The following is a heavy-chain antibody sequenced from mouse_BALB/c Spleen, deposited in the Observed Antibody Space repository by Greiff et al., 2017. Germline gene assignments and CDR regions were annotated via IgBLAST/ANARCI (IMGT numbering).Heavy chain of an antibody. CDR3: ARGGYYVPYYYAMDY. V-gene: IGHV2-9*02. D-gene: IGHD2-3*01. CDR1: GFSLTSYG. J-gene: IGHJ4*01. CDR2: LWAGGST. Sequence: QVQLKESGPGLVAPSQSLSITCTVSGFSLTSYGVHWVRQPPGKGLEWLGVLWAGGSTNYNSALMSRLSISKDNSKSQVFLKMNSLQTDDTAMYYCARGGYYVPYYYAMDYWGQGTSVTVSS.